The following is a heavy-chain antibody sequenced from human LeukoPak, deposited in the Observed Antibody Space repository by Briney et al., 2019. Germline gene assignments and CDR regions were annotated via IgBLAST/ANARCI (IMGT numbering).Heavy chain of an antibody. CDR3: ARWTEFSYSSGIDWFDP. CDR2: INPNSGGT. Sequence: ASVRVSCKASGYTFTGYYMHWVRQAPGQGLEWMGWINPNSGGTNYAQKLQGRVTMTTDTSTSTAYMELRSLRSDDTAVYYCARWTEFSYSSGIDWFDPWGQGTLVTVSS. J-gene: IGHJ5*02. D-gene: IGHD6-13*01. CDR1: GYTFTGYY. V-gene: IGHV1-2*02.